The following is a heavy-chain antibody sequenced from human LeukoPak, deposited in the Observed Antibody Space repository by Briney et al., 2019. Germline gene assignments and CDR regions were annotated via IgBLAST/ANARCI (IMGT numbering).Heavy chain of an antibody. J-gene: IGHJ4*02. D-gene: IGHD6-19*01. CDR2: INHSGST. CDR1: GGSIRSYY. CDR3: ARGGIAVAGTPVRY. Sequence: SETLSLTCTVSGGSIRSYYWSWIRQPPGKGLEWIGEINHSGSTNYNPSLKSRVTISVDTSKNQFSLKLSSVTAADTAVYYCARGGIAVAGTPVRYWGQGTLVTVSS. V-gene: IGHV4-34*01.